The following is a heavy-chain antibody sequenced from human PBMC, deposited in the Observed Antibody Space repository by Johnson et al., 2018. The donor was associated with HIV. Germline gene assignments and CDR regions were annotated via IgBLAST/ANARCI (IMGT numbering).Heavy chain of an antibody. CDR1: GFTVSSNY. D-gene: IGHD5-18*01. V-gene: IGHV3-66*01. CDR3: ARVSAYSYGWVSPAFDI. Sequence: VQLVESGGGVVQPGRSLRLSCAASGFTVSSNYMSWVRQAPGKGLEWVSVIYSGGSTYYADSVKGRFTISRDNSKNTLYLQLNSLRVEDTAVYYCARVSAYSYGWVSPAFDIWGQGTMVTVSS. J-gene: IGHJ3*02. CDR2: IYSGGST.